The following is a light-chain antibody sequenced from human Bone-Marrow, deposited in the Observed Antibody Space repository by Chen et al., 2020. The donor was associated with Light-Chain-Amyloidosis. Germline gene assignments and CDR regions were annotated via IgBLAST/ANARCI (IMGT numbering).Light chain of an antibody. J-gene: IGLJ3*02. CDR2: GID. V-gene: IGLV1-40*01. CDR1: SSNIGACYD. Sequence: QPAPTQPPPVPGTPGPSVTTTCAGTSSNIGACYDVHWYQQLPGTAPKLLIYGIDNRPSGIPDRFSASKSGTSASLAITGLQAEDEADYYCQSYNTSRSGSVFGGGTKLTVL. CDR3: QSYNTSRSGSV.